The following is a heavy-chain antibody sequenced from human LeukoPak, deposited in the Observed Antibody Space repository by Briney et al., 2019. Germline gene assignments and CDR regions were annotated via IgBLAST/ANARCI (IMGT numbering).Heavy chain of an antibody. CDR1: GFIFSIYA. J-gene: IGHJ4*02. CDR2: ISYDGSNK. CDR3: ARGSGYLETFDY. V-gene: IGHV3-30*04. D-gene: IGHD3-22*01. Sequence: GGSLRLSCAASGFIFSIYAMHWVRQAPGKGLEWVAVISYDGSNKYYADSVKGRFTISRGNSKNTLHLQMNSLRAEDTAVYNCARGSGYLETFDYWGQGTLVTVSS.